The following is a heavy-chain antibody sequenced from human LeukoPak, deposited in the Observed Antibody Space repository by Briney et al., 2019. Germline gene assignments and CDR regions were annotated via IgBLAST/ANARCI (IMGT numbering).Heavy chain of an antibody. J-gene: IGHJ4*02. Sequence: VKVSCKVSGYTLTELSMHWVRQAPGKGLEWMGGFDPEDGETIYAQKFQGRVTITEDTSTDTAYMELSSLRSEDTAVYYCATVRYLGYCSSTSCYTPHRYYFDYWGQGTLVTVSS. CDR3: ATVRYLGYCSSTSCYTPHRYYFDY. CDR2: FDPEDGET. V-gene: IGHV1-24*01. D-gene: IGHD2-2*02. CDR1: GYTLTELS.